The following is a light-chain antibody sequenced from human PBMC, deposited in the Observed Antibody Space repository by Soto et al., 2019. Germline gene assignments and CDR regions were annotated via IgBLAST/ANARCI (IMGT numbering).Light chain of an antibody. V-gene: IGKV1-5*01. CDR2: DAS. CDR1: QSISSW. CDR3: QQYNTYQFT. J-gene: IGKJ3*01. Sequence: DIQMTQSPSTLSASVGDRVTITCRASQSISSWLAWYQQKPGKAPNLLIYDASSLESGVPSRFSGSASRTEYSHTISTLQPDDFATYYCQQYNTYQFTFGPGTKVDIK.